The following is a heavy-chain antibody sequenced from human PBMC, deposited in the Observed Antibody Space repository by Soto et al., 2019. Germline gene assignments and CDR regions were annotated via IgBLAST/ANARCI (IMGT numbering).Heavy chain of an antibody. J-gene: IGHJ4*02. CDR2: IYYSGST. D-gene: IGHD3-22*01. CDR1: GASISSYY. V-gene: IGHV4-59*01. Sequence: SETLSLTCTVSGASISSYYWSWIRQPPGKGLEWIGYIYYSGSTNYNPSLKSRVTISVDTSKNQFSLKLNSETAADTAAYYCARAWGYYLDYWGQGTLVTVSS. CDR3: ARAWGYYLDY.